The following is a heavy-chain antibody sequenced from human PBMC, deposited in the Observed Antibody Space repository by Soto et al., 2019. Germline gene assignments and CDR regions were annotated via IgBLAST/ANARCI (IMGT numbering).Heavy chain of an antibody. CDR3: AAGRGGA. V-gene: IGHV3-7*05. J-gene: IGHJ5*02. CDR2: IEQDGTGK. Sequence: EVQLVESGGGLVQPGGSLRLSCAASGFTFSSSWMAWVRQAPGKGLEWVAVIEQDGTGKYYVYSVKGRFTVSRDNAKNSLYLQMTSLTVADTAVYYCAAGRGGAWGQGTLVTVSS. D-gene: IGHD3-10*01. CDR1: GFTFSSSW.